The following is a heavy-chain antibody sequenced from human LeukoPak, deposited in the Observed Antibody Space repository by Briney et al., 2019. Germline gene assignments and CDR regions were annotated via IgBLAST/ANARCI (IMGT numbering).Heavy chain of an antibody. V-gene: IGHV3-74*01. CDR3: ARGNDYWSGYIDY. CDR2: VKNDGSST. CDR1: GFAFSSHW. Sequence: GGSLRLSCAASGFAFSSHWMHWVRQAPGKGLVWVSHVKNDGSSTNYADSVRGRFTISRDNAKNTLYLQMNSLRAEDTAVYYCARGNDYWSGYIDYWGQGTVTVSS. J-gene: IGHJ4*02. D-gene: IGHD3-3*01.